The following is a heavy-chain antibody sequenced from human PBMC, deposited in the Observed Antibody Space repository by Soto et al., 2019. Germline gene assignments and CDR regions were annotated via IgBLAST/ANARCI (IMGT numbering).Heavy chain of an antibody. J-gene: IGHJ6*03. CDR1: GFTFSSYS. CDR3: ARVPVGSSFYYYYMDV. V-gene: IGHV3-21*01. Sequence: GGSLRLSCAASGFTFSSYSMNWVRQAPGKGLEWVSSISSSSSYIYYADSVKGRFTISRDNAKNSLYLQMNSLRAEDTAVYYCARVPVGSSFYYYYMDVWGKGTTVTVSS. D-gene: IGHD6-13*01. CDR2: ISSSSSYI.